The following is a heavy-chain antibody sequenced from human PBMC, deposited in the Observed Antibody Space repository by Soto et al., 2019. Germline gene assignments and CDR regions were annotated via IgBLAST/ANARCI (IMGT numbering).Heavy chain of an antibody. CDR3: ARDRSVGRDPADDWFEP. CDR1: GYTFTSYG. D-gene: IGHD1-1*01. Sequence: ASVKVSCKASGYTFTSYGISWVRQAPGQGLERMGWISAYNGNTNYAQKLQGRVTMTTDTSTSTAYMELRSLRSDDTAVYYCARDRSVGRDPADDWFEPWGEGTLVTVSS. V-gene: IGHV1-18*01. CDR2: ISAYNGNT. J-gene: IGHJ5*02.